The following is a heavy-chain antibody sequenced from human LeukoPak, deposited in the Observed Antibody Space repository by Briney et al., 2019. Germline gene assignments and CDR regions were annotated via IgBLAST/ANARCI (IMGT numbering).Heavy chain of an antibody. V-gene: IGHV3-21*01. J-gene: IGHJ1*01. CDR3: ARDMTAVTTCYFQY. CDR2: ISSTNSYI. CDR1: GFTFSSYS. D-gene: IGHD4-17*01. Sequence: PGGSLGLSCAASGFTFSSYSMNWVRQAPGKGLEWVSSISSTNSYIYYADSVKGRFTISRDNAKNSLYLQMNSLRAEDTAVYYCARDMTAVTTCYFQYWGQGTLVTVSS.